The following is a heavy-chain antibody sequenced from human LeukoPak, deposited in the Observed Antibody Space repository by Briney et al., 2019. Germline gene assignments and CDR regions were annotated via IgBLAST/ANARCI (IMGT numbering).Heavy chain of an antibody. Sequence: HPGGSLRLSCAASGFTFSSYAMSWVRQAPGKGLEWVSAISGSGGSTYYADSVKGRFTISRDNSKNTLYLQMNSLRAEDTAVYYCAKSDIVATIWDYWGQGTLVTVSS. V-gene: IGHV3-23*01. CDR3: AKSDIVATIWDY. CDR1: GFTFSSYA. J-gene: IGHJ4*02. D-gene: IGHD5-12*01. CDR2: ISGSGGST.